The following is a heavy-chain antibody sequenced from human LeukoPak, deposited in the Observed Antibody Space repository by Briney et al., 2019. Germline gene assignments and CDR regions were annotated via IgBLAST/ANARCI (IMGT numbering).Heavy chain of an antibody. CDR1: VYTFTSYY. V-gene: IGHV1-46*01. D-gene: IGHD3-10*01. Sequence: ASVNVSCKSSVYTFTSYYMYWVRQAPGQGLEWMGIINPSGGSTSYAQKFQGRVTMTRDSSTSIVYMELSSLRSEDTAVYYCARDSGMVRGTVDYWGQGTLVTVSS. J-gene: IGHJ4*02. CDR2: INPSGGST. CDR3: ARDSGMVRGTVDY.